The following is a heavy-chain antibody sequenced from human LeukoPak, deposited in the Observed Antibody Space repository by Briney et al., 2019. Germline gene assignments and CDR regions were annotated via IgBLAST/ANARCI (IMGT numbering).Heavy chain of an antibody. CDR2: INGDGSTT. J-gene: IGHJ5*02. V-gene: IGHV3-74*01. D-gene: IGHD5-24*01. CDR1: GFTFSNYW. CDR3: ARVMTTISGEVYWFDP. Sequence: GGSLRLSCAASGFTFSNYWMYWVRQAPGKGLVWVSRINGDGSTTSYADSVKGRFTISRDSAKNTLYLQMNSLRAEDTAVYYCARVMTTISGEVYWFDPWGQGTLVTVSS.